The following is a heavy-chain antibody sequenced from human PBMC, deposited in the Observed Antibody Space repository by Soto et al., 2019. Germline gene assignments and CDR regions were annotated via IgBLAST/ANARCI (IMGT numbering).Heavy chain of an antibody. J-gene: IGHJ6*02. V-gene: IGHV3-74*01. D-gene: IGHD3-3*01. CDR1: GFTFSSYW. CDR3: ARVESSGYDFWSGYYGGMDV. CDR2: INSDGSST. Sequence: GGSLRLSCAASGFTFSSYWMHWVRQAPGKGLVWVSRINSDGSSTSYADSAKGRFTISRDNAKNTLYLQMNSLRAEDTAVYYCARVESSGYDFWSGYYGGMDVWGQGTTVTVSS.